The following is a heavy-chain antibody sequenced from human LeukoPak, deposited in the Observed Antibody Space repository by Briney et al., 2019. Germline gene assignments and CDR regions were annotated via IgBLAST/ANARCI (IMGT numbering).Heavy chain of an antibody. CDR2: VKQDGSEK. Sequence: GGSLRLTCAASGFTFSSYWMSWVRQAPGKGLEWVANVKQDGSEKYYVDSVKGRFTIFRDNAKNSLYLRMNSLRAEDTAVYYCARPYSSSWYGVFAFWGQGTLVTVSS. CDR1: GFTFSSYW. D-gene: IGHD6-13*01. CDR3: ARPYSSSWYGVFAF. J-gene: IGHJ4*02. V-gene: IGHV3-7*01.